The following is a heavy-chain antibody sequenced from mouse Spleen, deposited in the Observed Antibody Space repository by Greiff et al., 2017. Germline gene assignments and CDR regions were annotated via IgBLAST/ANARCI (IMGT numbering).Heavy chain of an antibody. CDR1: GYAFSSSW. CDR2: IYPGDGDT. Sequence: VQLQQSGPELVKPGASVKISCKASGYAFSSSWMNWVKQRPGKGLEWIGRIYPGDGDTNYNGKFKGKATLTADKSSSTAYMQLSSLTSEDSAVYFCAREGGTGRFAYWGQGTLVTVSA. D-gene: IGHD1-1*02. CDR3: AREGGTGRFAY. J-gene: IGHJ3*01. V-gene: IGHV1-82*01.